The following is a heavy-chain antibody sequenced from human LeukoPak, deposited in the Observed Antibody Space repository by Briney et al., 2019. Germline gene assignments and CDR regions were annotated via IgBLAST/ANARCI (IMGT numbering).Heavy chain of an antibody. CDR1: GFTFDDYA. Sequence: PGRSLRLSCAASGFTFDDYAMHWVRQAPGKGLGWVSGISWNSGSIGYADSVKGRFTISRDNAKNSLYLQMNSLRAEDMALYYCARSYSSGWNHFDYWGQGTLVTVSS. V-gene: IGHV3-9*03. CDR3: ARSYSSGWNHFDY. J-gene: IGHJ4*02. D-gene: IGHD6-19*01. CDR2: ISWNSGSI.